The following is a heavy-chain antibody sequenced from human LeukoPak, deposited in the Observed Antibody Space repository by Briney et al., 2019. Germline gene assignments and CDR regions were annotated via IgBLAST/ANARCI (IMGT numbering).Heavy chain of an antibody. CDR3: AKDSRGWLTYGMDV. J-gene: IGHJ6*02. Sequence: GGSLRLSCAASGFTFDDYAMHWVRQAPGKGLEWVSGISWNSGSIGYADSVKGRFTIPRDNAKNSLYLQMNSLRAEDTALYYCAKDSRGWLTYGMDVWGQGTTVTVSS. CDR2: ISWNSGSI. CDR1: GFTFDDYA. V-gene: IGHV3-9*01. D-gene: IGHD4/OR15-4a*01.